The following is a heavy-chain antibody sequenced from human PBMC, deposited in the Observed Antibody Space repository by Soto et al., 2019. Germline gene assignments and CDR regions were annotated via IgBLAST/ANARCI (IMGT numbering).Heavy chain of an antibody. Sequence: QVQLVQSGAEVKKPGASVKVSCKASGYTFTNYGISWVRQAPGQGLEWMGWINTYNGNTNHAQKLQGRVTMTTDTSTSTAYMELRRLRSDDTTVYYCARGVGSGTYYNRYNWFDPWGQGTLVTVSS. CDR2: INTYNGNT. J-gene: IGHJ5*02. V-gene: IGHV1-18*01. CDR1: GYTFTNYG. CDR3: ARGVGSGTYYNRYNWFDP. D-gene: IGHD3-10*01.